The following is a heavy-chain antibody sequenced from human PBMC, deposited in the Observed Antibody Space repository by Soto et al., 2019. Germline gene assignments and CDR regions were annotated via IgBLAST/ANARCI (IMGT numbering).Heavy chain of an antibody. V-gene: IGHV3-23*01. CDR3: ARDVVLDIVVVPAALVSMDV. CDR2: ISGSGTKT. J-gene: IGHJ6*02. Sequence: GGSLRLSCAASGFSFSSYAMSWVRQAPGKGLDWVSAISGSGTKTHYADSVKGRFTISRDNSKNSLYLQMNSLRAEDTAVYYCARDVVLDIVVVPAALVSMDVWGQGTTVTVSS. CDR1: GFSFSSYA. D-gene: IGHD2-2*03.